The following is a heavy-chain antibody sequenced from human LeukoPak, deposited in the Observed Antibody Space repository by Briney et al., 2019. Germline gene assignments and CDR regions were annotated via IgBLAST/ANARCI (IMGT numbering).Heavy chain of an antibody. V-gene: IGHV4-34*01. Sequence: PSETLSLTCAVYGGSFSGYYWSWIRQPPGKGLEWIGEINHSGSTNYNPSLKSRVTISVDTSKNQFSLKLSSVTAADTAVYYCARGSLYYDYVWGRKDYYYYGMDVWGQGTTVTVSS. CDR1: GGSFSGYY. CDR3: ARGSLYYDYVWGRKDYYYYGMDV. CDR2: INHSGST. J-gene: IGHJ6*02. D-gene: IGHD3-16*01.